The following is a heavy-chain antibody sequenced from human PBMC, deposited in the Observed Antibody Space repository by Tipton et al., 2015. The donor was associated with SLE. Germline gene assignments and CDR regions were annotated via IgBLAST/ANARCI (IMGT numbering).Heavy chain of an antibody. CDR1: GGSISSYY. CDR3: ARDWCSSTSCYGYYYMDV. D-gene: IGHD2-2*01. CDR2: IYYNGNA. Sequence: GLVKPSETLSLTCTVSGGSISSYYWSWIRQPPGKGLEWIAYIYYNGNANYNPSLKSRVTISVDTSKNQFSLKLSSVTAADTAVYYCARDWCSSTSCYGYYYMDVWGKGTTVTVSS. J-gene: IGHJ6*03. V-gene: IGHV4-59*12.